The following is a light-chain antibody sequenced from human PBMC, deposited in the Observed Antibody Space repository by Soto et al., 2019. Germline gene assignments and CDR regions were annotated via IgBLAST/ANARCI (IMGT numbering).Light chain of an antibody. V-gene: IGLV2-14*01. CDR3: SSYSGTGTFVV. CDR1: SSDVGGYNY. Sequence: QSVLTQPASVSGSPGQSITISCSGTSSDVGGYNYVSWYQQHPGKAPKLIIYEVFNRPSGVSSRFSGSKSGNTASLTISGLQSEDDATFYCSSYSGTGTFVVFGGGTQLTVL. CDR2: EVF. J-gene: IGLJ7*01.